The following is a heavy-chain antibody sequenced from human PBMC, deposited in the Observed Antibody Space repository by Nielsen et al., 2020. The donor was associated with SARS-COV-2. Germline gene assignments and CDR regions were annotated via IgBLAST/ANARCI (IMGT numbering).Heavy chain of an antibody. D-gene: IGHD3-10*01. CDR3: ARDLTMVRGDYYYYGMDV. V-gene: IGHV1-46*01. J-gene: IGHJ6*02. CDR2: IKPSGGST. Sequence: ASVKVSCKASGYTFTSYYMHWVRQAPGQGLEWMGIIKPSGGSTSYAQKFQGRVTMTRDTSTSTVYMELSSLRSEDTAVYYCARDLTMVRGDYYYYGMDVWGQGTTVTVSS. CDR1: GYTFTSYY.